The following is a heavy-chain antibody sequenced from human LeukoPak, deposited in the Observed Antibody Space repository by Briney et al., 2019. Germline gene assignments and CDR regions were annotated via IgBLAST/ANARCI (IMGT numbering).Heavy chain of an antibody. J-gene: IGHJ5*02. D-gene: IGHD3-16*01. CDR1: GFTFSNSA. V-gene: IGHV3-21*01. CDR2: ISSSSSYI. CDR3: ASLGRLGDP. Sequence: GGSLRLSCAASGFTFSNSAMSWVRQAPGKGLEWVSSISSSSSYIYYADSVKGRFTISRDNAKNSLYLQMNSLRAEDTAVYYCASLGRLGDPGGQGTLVTVSS.